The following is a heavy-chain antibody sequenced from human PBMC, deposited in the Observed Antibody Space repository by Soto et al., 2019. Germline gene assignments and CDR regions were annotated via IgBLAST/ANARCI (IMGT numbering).Heavy chain of an antibody. J-gene: IGHJ5*02. Sequence: GGSVRLSCAASGFTFSSYAMSWVRQAPGKGLEWVSGISGSGGSTYYADSVKGRFTISRDNSKNTLSLQMNSLRAEDTAVYYCAKDGSSWFEDWGQGTLVTVSS. V-gene: IGHV3-23*01. CDR2: ISGSGGST. CDR3: AKDGSSWFED. D-gene: IGHD6-13*01. CDR1: GFTFSSYA.